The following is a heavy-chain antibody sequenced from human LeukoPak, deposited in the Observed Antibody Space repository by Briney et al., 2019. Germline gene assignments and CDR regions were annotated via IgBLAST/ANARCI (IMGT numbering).Heavy chain of an antibody. CDR2: INQDGGEK. V-gene: IGHV3-7*01. CDR3: ARDFGQWQLNGGYYFDY. Sequence: PGGSLRLSCAVSGFTFSRYWMSWVRQAPGEGLEWVANINQDGGEKYYVDSVKGRFTISRDNAKNSLFLQMNSLRAEDTAVYYCARDFGQWQLNGGYYFDYWGQGTLVTVSS. CDR1: GFTFSRYW. D-gene: IGHD1-26*01. J-gene: IGHJ4*02.